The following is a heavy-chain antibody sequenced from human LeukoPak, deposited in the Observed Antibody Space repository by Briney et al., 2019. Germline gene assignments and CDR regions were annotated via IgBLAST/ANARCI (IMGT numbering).Heavy chain of an antibody. CDR3: ARDLGGIAAAGNWFDP. J-gene: IGHJ5*02. Sequence: SETLSLTCTVSGGSISNYYWSWIRQPPGKGLEWIEYIYYSGSTNYNPSLKSRVTISLDTSKNQFSLKLSSVTTEDTAVYYCARDLGGIAAAGNWFDPWGQGTLVTVSS. CDR1: GGSISNYY. D-gene: IGHD6-13*01. CDR2: IYYSGST. V-gene: IGHV4-59*01.